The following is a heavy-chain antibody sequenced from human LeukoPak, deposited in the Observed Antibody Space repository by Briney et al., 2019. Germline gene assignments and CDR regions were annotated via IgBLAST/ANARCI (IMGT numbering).Heavy chain of an antibody. CDR3: ARDSYASGSFDL. J-gene: IGHJ4*02. D-gene: IGHD3-10*01. V-gene: IGHV4-61*02. Sequence: PSETLSLTCTVSGSSISSGSYYWSWIRQPAGKGLEWIGRIYTSGSTNYNPSLKNRVTISEDTSQNQFSLSLRSVTVADTAVYYCARDSYASGSFDLWGPGIVVAVSS. CDR1: GSSISSGSYY. CDR2: IYTSGST.